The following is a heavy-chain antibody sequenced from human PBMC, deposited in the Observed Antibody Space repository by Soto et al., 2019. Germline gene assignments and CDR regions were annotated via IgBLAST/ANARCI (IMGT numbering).Heavy chain of an antibody. V-gene: IGHV1-69*01. CDR3: ARGLYCGGGCYSHFDS. J-gene: IGHJ4*02. CDR2: IIPIFGTT. D-gene: IGHD2-21*02. Sequence: VQLVQSGAEVKKPGSSVKVSCKASGGTFSNYPFIWVRQAPGQGLDWMGGIIPIFGTTDYGQRFQGRVTITADESTNTAYMELSSLRSDDTAVYYCARGLYCGGGCYSHFDSWGQGTLVTVSS. CDR1: GGTFSNYP.